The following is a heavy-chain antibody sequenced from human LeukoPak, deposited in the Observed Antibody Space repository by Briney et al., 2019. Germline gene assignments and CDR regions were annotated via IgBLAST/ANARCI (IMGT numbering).Heavy chain of an antibody. CDR1: GFTFSSYA. CDR3: AKHSPAYSSGWYTDYFDY. D-gene: IGHD6-19*01. Sequence: PGGSLRLSCAASGFTFSSYAMSWVRQAPGKGLEWVSAISGSGGSTYYADSVKGRFTISRDNSKNTLYLQMNSLRAEDTAVYYCAKHSPAYSSGWYTDYFDYWGQGTLVTVSS. V-gene: IGHV3-23*01. CDR2: ISGSGGST. J-gene: IGHJ4*02.